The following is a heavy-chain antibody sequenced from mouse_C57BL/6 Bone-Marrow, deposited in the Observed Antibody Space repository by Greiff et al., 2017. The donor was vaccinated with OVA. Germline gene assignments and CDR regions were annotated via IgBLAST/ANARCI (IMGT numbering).Heavy chain of an antibody. D-gene: IGHD3-1*01. Sequence: VKVVESGPGLVAPSQSLSITCTVSGFSLTSYGVDWVRQSPGKGLEWLGVIWGVGSTNYNSALKSRLSISKDNSKSQVFLKRNSLQTDDTAMYYCASRGYYYAMDYWGQGTSVTVSS. CDR3: ASRGYYYAMDY. V-gene: IGHV2-6*01. J-gene: IGHJ4*01. CDR2: IWGVGST. CDR1: GFSLTSYG.